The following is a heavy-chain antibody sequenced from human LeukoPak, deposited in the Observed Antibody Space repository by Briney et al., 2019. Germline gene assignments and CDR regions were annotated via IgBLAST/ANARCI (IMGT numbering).Heavy chain of an antibody. CDR1: GGPFSGHY. Sequence: PSETLSLTCAVYGGPFSGHYWRWIRQPPGKGLEWLGEINHSGSANYSPSLKSRVTLSVDTSKNQFSLKLSSVTAADTAMYYCATMRGYCSSPTCQDSWGQGTLVTVSS. J-gene: IGHJ4*02. CDR2: INHSGSA. D-gene: IGHD2-2*01. CDR3: ATMRGYCSSPTCQDS. V-gene: IGHV4-34*01.